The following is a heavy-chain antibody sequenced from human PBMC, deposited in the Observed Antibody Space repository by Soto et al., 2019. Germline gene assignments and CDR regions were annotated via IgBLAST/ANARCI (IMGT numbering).Heavy chain of an antibody. CDR1: GGRFSNYF. CDR3: AGPPHDNHGS. J-gene: IGHJ4*02. Sequence: SETLSLTCAGSGGRFSNYFWAWIRQAPGKGLEWIGEINHSGDTHFDPSLESRVTMSVDTSKNQFSLKLRSVTAADTAVYYCAGPPHDNHGSWGQGTLVTSPQ. D-gene: IGHD3-22*01. V-gene: IGHV4-34*01. CDR2: INHSGDT.